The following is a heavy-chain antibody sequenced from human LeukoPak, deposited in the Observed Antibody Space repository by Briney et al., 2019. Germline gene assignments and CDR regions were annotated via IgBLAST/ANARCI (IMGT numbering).Heavy chain of an antibody. CDR1: GGSINSSPYD. CDR3: ARQGWATVTTFSLDY. Sequence: SETLSLTGTVSGGSINSSPYDWGWIRQPPGKGLERNGTIYNSRTNNYTPSLKSRATISVATSKNQFSLKLSSVTSADTAVYYCARQGWATVTTFSLDYWGQGTLVTVSS. CDR2: IYNSRTN. D-gene: IGHD4-17*01. J-gene: IGHJ4*02. V-gene: IGHV4-39*01.